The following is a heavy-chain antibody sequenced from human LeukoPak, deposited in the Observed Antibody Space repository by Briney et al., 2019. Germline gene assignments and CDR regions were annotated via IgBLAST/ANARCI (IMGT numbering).Heavy chain of an antibody. CDR3: TRLGYCNSDSCYHY. CDR2: IRSKVNSYAT. J-gene: IGHJ4*02. Sequence: QSGGSLRLSCAASGFTFSGSAMHWVRQASGKGLEWVGRIRSKVNSYATTYAASVKGRFTISRDDSKNTAYLQMNSLKTEDTAVYYCTRLGYCNSDSCYHYWGQGTLVTVSS. CDR1: GFTFSGSA. D-gene: IGHD2-15*01. V-gene: IGHV3-73*01.